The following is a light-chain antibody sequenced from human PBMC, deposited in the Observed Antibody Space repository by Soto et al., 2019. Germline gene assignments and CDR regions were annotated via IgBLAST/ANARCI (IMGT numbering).Light chain of an antibody. V-gene: IGLV3-21*02. J-gene: IGLJ1*01. Sequence: SYELTQPPSVSVAPGQTARITCGGNNIRSKSVHWYQQKPGQAPVLVVCDDSVRPSGIPERFSGSNSENTATLTISRVEAGDEADYFCQVWDSSSDHDVFGAGTKVTV. CDR1: NIRSKS. CDR2: DDS. CDR3: QVWDSSSDHDV.